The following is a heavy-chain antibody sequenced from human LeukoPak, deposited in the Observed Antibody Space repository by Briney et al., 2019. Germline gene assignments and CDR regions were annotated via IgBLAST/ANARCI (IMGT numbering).Heavy chain of an antibody. D-gene: IGHD5-18*01. V-gene: IGHV5-51*01. Sequence: GESLKISCKGSGYSSTSYWIGWVRQMPGKGLEWMGIIYPGDSDTRYSPSFRGQVTISADKSISTAYLQWSSLKASDTAMYYCARRGYSYGYPWAFDIWGQGTMVTVSS. CDR2: IYPGDSDT. J-gene: IGHJ3*02. CDR3: ARRGYSYGYPWAFDI. CDR1: GYSSTSYW.